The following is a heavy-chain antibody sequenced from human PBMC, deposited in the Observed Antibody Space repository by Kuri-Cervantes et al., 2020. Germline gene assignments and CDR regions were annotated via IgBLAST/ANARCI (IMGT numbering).Heavy chain of an antibody. CDR1: GFTFSDYS. D-gene: IGHD4-17*01. V-gene: IGHV3-21*05. Sequence: GGSLRLSCAASGFTFSDYSMNWVRQAPGKGLEWVSYISSTSIAIYYADSLKGRFTTSRDNAKNSLYLQINSLRAEDTAVYYCARDYFGDYYFDYWGQGTLVTVSS. CDR3: ARDYFGDYYFDY. J-gene: IGHJ4*02. CDR2: ISSTSIAI.